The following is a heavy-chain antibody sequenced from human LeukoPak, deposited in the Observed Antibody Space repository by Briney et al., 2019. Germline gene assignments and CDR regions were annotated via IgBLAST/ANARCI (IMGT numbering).Heavy chain of an antibody. J-gene: IGHJ6*02. CDR3: ARVDCSGGSCYHYYYYYGMDV. V-gene: IGHV3-30-3*01. CDR1: GFTFSSYA. Sequence: GGSLRLSCAASGFTFSSYAMHWVRQAPGKGLEWVAVISYDGSNKYYAGSVKGRFTISRDNSKNTLYLQMNSLRAEDTAVYYCARVDCSGGSCYHYYYYYGMDVWGQGTTVTVSS. D-gene: IGHD2-15*01. CDR2: ISYDGSNK.